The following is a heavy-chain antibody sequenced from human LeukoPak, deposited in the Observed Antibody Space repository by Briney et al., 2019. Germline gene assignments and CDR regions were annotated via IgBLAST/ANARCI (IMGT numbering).Heavy chain of an antibody. CDR1: GFTFSRYS. Sequence: GGSLRLSCAASGFTFSRYSMNWVRQAPGKGLEWVSALSGTGGTYYADSVKGRFTISRDNSKNTLYLHMNSLRAEDTAIYYCAKSRSSSYNRFDYWGQGTLVTVSS. CDR2: LSGTGGT. J-gene: IGHJ4*02. V-gene: IGHV3-23*01. D-gene: IGHD6-13*01. CDR3: AKSRSSSYNRFDY.